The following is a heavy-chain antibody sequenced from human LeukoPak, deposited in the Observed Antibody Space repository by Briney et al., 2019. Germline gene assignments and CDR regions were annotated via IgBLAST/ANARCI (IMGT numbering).Heavy chain of an antibody. Sequence: SETLSLTCTVSGDSISPYYWSWLRQPPGKGLEWIGEIYNSGRTKYNPSLMSRVTISVDTSKNQFSLELSSVTAADTAVHYCARPNGSGWYYLDNWGQGTLVTVSS. CDR3: ARPNGSGWYYLDN. D-gene: IGHD6-19*01. V-gene: IGHV4-59*01. J-gene: IGHJ4*02. CDR1: GDSISPYY. CDR2: IYNSGRT.